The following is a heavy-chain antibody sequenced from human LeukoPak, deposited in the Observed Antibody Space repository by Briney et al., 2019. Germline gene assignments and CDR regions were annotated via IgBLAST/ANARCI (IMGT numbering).Heavy chain of an antibody. J-gene: IGHJ4*02. D-gene: IGHD4-17*01. CDR3: ARGGDYGDYRYGVYY. V-gene: IGHV4-34*01. CDR2: INHSGST. CDR1: GGSFSGYY. Sequence: SETLSLTCAVYGGSFSGYYWSWIRQPPGKGLEWIGEINHSGSTNYNPSLMSRVTISVDTSKNQFSLKLSSVTAADTAVYYCARGGDYGDYRYGVYYWGQGTLVTVSS.